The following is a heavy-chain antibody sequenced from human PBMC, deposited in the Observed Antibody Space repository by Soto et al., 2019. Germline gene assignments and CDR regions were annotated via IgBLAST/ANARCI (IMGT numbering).Heavy chain of an antibody. D-gene: IGHD6-19*01. CDR1: GFTFSNYA. CDR3: AKVSNKWAVAQRGNFEY. Sequence: EVQVLDSGGGLVQPGGSQRLSCEASGFTFSNYAMSWVRQAPGKGLEWVSTIIATGSTLYADSVKGRFTISRDNSKNTEYLQINFLRAEDTAIYYCAKVSNKWAVAQRGNFEYWGQGTLVTVSP. J-gene: IGHJ4*02. V-gene: IGHV3-23*01. CDR2: IIATGST.